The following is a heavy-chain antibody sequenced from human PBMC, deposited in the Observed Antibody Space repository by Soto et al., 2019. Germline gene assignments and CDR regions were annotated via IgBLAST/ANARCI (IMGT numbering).Heavy chain of an antibody. D-gene: IGHD2-2*01. V-gene: IGHV1-69*13. CDR1: GYTFTVYY. CDR3: AREDRDRETGLVPAAIDGMDV. Sequence: SVKVSCKASGYTFTVYYMHWVRQAPGQGLEWIGRIIPIFGIASYAQKFQGRVTITADESTSTAYMELSSLRSDDTAVYYCAREDRDRETGLVPAAIDGMDVWGQGTTVTVSS. CDR2: IIPIFGIA. J-gene: IGHJ6*02.